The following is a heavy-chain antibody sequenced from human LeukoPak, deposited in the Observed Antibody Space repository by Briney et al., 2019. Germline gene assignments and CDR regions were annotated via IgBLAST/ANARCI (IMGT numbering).Heavy chain of an antibody. CDR1: GYTLTELS. V-gene: IGHV1-46*01. D-gene: IGHD4/OR15-4a*01. J-gene: IGHJ4*02. Sequence: ASVKVSCTVSGYTLTELSMHWVRQAPGQGLEWMGIINPSGGSTSYAQKFQGRVTMTRDTSTSTVYMELSSLRSEDTAVYYCAREERLTFDYWGQGTLVTVSS. CDR2: INPSGGST. CDR3: AREERLTFDY.